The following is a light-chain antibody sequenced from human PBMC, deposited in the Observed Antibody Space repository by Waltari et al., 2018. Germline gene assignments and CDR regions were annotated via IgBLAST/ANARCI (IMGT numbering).Light chain of an antibody. CDR3: SSYTSNSISWV. CDR2: EVS. V-gene: IGLV2-14*01. Sequence: QSALTQPASVSGSPGQSITISCTGTNSDVGDYNYVFWYQQHPGKAPKLMIYEVSDRPSGVSNRFSGSKSGSTASLTISGLQAADEADYYCSSYTSNSISWVFGTGTKVTVL. J-gene: IGLJ1*01. CDR1: NSDVGDYNY.